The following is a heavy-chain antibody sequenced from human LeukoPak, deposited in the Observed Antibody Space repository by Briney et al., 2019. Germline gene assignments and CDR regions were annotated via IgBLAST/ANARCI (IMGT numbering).Heavy chain of an antibody. D-gene: IGHD2-21*02. V-gene: IGHV4-4*07. CDR2: IHTSGST. CDR1: GVSISSYY. J-gene: IGHJ3*02. Sequence: SETLSLTCNVSGVSISSYYWSWIRQPAGKGLEWIGRIHTSGSTNYNPSLKSRVTISLDTSGNQFSLKLSSVTAADTAVYYCASGYCGGACQLGGVDMWGQGTMVTVSS. CDR3: ASGYCGGACQLGGVDM.